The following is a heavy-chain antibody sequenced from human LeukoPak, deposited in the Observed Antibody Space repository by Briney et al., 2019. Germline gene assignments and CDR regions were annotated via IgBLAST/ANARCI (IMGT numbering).Heavy chain of an antibody. J-gene: IGHJ6*03. CDR1: ELTFSDYS. V-gene: IGHV3-21*01. CDR3: TRDGSGFYYYYYMDV. Sequence: GGSLRLSCAASELTFSDYSMNWVRQAPGKGLEWVASISTVSTYTFYAESLKGRISISRDNAKNSLILQMSSLRADDTAVYYCTRDGSGFYYYYYMDVWGKGTTVTVSS. D-gene: IGHD6-25*01. CDR2: ISTVSTYT.